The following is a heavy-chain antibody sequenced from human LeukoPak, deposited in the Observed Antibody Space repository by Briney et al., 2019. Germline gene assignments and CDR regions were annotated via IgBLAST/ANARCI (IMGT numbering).Heavy chain of an antibody. D-gene: IGHD2-8*01. V-gene: IGHV1-69*02. CDR2: IIPIDGVE. CDR3: ARALECTNGVCFGDDAFDI. CDR1: GGTSSSYT. J-gene: IGHJ3*02. Sequence: SVKVSCKASGGTSSSYTINWVRQAPGQGLEWMGRIIPIDGVENYAQKFQGRVTITADKSTSTAYMELSSLRSEDTAVYYCARALECTNGVCFGDDAFDIWGQGTMVTVSS.